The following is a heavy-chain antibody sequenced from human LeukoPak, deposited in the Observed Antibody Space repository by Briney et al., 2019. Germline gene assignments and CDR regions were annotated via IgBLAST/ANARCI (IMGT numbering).Heavy chain of an antibody. CDR1: GFTFSSYG. V-gene: IGHV3-30*03. J-gene: IGHJ3*02. CDR3: ATRGVGATTRAFDI. Sequence: PGGSLRLSCAASGFTFSSYGMHWVRQAPGKGLEWVAVISYDGSNKYYADSVKGRFTISRDNSKNTLYLQMNSLRAEDTAVYYCATRGVGATTRAFDIWGQGTTVTVSS. CDR2: ISYDGSNK. D-gene: IGHD1-26*01.